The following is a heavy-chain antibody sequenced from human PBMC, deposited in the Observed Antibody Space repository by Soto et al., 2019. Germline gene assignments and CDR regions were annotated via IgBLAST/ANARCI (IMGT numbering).Heavy chain of an antibody. CDR1: GFTFSSYS. V-gene: IGHV3-21*01. CDR2: ISSSSSYI. D-gene: IGHD3-9*01. J-gene: IGHJ4*02. Sequence: SLRLSCAASGFTFSSYSMNWVRQAPGKGLEWVSSISSSSSYIYYADSVKGRFTISRDNAKNSLYLQMNSLRAEDTAVYYCAREDYDILTGYSLYYFDYWGQGTLVTVSS. CDR3: AREDYDILTGYSLYYFDY.